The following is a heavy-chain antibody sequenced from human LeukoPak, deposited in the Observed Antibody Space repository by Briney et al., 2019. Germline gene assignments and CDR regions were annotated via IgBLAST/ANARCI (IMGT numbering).Heavy chain of an antibody. D-gene: IGHD2-2*01. V-gene: IGHV3-66*01. CDR3: ARGDIVVVPD. Sequence: GGSLRFSCAASGFTVSSNYMSWVRQAPGRGLEWVSVIYSGGSTYYADSVKGRFTISRDNSKNTLYLQMNSLRAEDTAVYYCARGDIVVVPDWGQGTLVTVSS. J-gene: IGHJ4*02. CDR1: GFTVSSNY. CDR2: IYSGGST.